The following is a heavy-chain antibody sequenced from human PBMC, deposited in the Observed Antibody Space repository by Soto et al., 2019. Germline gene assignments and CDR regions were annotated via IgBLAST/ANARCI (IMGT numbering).Heavy chain of an antibody. CDR3: VRDTSQGVLEWLLYTRWFDP. Sequence: EVQLVESGGGLVKPGGSLRLSCAASGFTFSSYSMNWVRQAPGKGLEWVSSISSSSSYIYYADSVKGRFTISRDNAKNSLYLQMNSLRAEDTAVYYCVRDTSQGVLEWLLYTRWFDPWGQGTLVTVSS. D-gene: IGHD3-3*01. CDR1: GFTFSSYS. J-gene: IGHJ5*02. CDR2: ISSSSSYI. V-gene: IGHV3-21*01.